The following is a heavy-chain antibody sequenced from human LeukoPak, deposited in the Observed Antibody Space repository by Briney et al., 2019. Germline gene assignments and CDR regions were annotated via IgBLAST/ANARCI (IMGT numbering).Heavy chain of an antibody. V-gene: IGHV4-34*01. CDR1: GGSFSGYY. CDR3: AGLDLRYSSGWPFDY. J-gene: IGHJ4*02. D-gene: IGHD6-19*01. Sequence: SETLSLTCAVYGGSFSGYYWSWIRQPPGKGLEWIGEINHSGSTNYNPSLKSRVTISVDTSKNQFSLKLSSVTAADTAVYYCAGLDLRYSSGWPFDYWGQGTLVTVSS. CDR2: INHSGST.